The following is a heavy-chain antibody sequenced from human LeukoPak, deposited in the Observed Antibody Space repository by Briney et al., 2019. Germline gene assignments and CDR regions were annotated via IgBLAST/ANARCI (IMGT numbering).Heavy chain of an antibody. D-gene: IGHD3-22*01. CDR1: GYSINSGYF. V-gene: IGHV4-38-2*02. CDR3: AKSNGYGLIDI. Sequence: RSSETLSLTCTVSGYSINSGYFWGWVRQPPGKGPEWIGSIFHTGDVYYNPSLRSRVTLSIDTSRNQVSLKLNSVTAADTAVYYCAKSNGYGLIDIWGQGTMVTVSS. CDR2: IFHTGDV. J-gene: IGHJ3*02.